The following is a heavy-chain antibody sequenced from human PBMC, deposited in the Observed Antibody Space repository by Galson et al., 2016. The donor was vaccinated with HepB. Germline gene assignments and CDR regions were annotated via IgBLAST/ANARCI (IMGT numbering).Heavy chain of an antibody. CDR2: IYSGGST. V-gene: IGHV3-66*02. Sequence: SLRLSCAASGFTVSSNYMSWVRQAPGKGLEWVSVIYSGGSTYYADSVKGRFTISRDNSKNTLYLQMNSLRAEDTAVYYCAREVDGGSYFDYWGQGTLVTVSS. CDR3: AREVDGGSYFDY. CDR1: GFTVSSNY. D-gene: IGHD2-15*01. J-gene: IGHJ4*02.